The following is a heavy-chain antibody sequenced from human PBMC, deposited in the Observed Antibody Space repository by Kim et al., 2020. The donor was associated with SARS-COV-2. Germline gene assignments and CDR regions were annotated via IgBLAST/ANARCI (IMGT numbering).Heavy chain of an antibody. CDR3: ARGWRRYFDWLPKGGGYYFDY. D-gene: IGHD3-9*01. CDR1: GFTFSSYW. CDR2: IKQDGSEK. V-gene: IGHV3-7*03. J-gene: IGHJ4*02. Sequence: GGSLRLSCAASGFTFSSYWMSWVRQAPGKGLEWVANIKQDGSEKYYVDSVKGRFTISRDNAKNSLYLQMNSLRAEDTAVYYCARGWRRYFDWLPKGGGYYFDYWGQGTLVTVSS.